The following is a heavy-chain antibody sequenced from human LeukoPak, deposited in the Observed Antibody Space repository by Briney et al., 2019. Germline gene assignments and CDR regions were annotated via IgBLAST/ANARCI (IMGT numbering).Heavy chain of an antibody. CDR2: ISYDGSNK. D-gene: IGHD1-1*01. V-gene: IGHV3-30*04. CDR1: GFTFSSYA. J-gene: IGHJ4*02. CDR3: ASGRVWNLEY. Sequence: GRSLSLSCAASGFTFSSYAMHWVRQAPGKGLEWVAVISYDGSNKYHADSVKGRFTISRDNSKNTLYLQMNSLRAEDTAVYYCASGRVWNLEYWGQGTLVTVSS.